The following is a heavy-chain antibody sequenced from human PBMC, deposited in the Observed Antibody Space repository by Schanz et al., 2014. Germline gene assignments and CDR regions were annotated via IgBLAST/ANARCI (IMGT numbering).Heavy chain of an antibody. CDR2: INSVGSNT. Sequence: EVQLLESGGGLIQPGGSLRLSCAASGFTFSSHWMHWVRQDPGKGLVWVARINSVGSNTDYADSVTGRFTISRDNAKNTLYLQMNALRAEDTAVYYCTRKMKVGVYGGKGHDALDIWGQGTIXTVSS. CDR3: TRKMKVGVYGGKGHDALDI. CDR1: GFTFSSHW. D-gene: IGHD3-22*01. V-gene: IGHV3-74*02. J-gene: IGHJ3*02.